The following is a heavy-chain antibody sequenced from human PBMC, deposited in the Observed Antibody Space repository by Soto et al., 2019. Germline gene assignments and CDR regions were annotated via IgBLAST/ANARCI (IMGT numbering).Heavy chain of an antibody. V-gene: IGHV3-9*01. CDR2: ISWNSGSI. CDR3: AKEKRQTTVTSYYYYYMDV. J-gene: IGHJ6*03. D-gene: IGHD4-17*01. Sequence: DVQLVESGGGLVQPGRSLRLSCAASGFTFDDYAMHWVRQAPGKGLEWVSGISWNSGSIGYADSVKGRFTISRDNAKNSLYLQMNSLRAEDTALYYCAKEKRQTTVTSYYYYYMDVWGKGTTVTVSS. CDR1: GFTFDDYA.